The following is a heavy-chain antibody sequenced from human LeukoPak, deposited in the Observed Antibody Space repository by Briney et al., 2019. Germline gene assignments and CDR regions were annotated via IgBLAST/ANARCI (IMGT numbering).Heavy chain of an antibody. Sequence: PSETLSLTCTVSGGSISSSSYYWGWIRQPPGKGLEWIGSIYYSGSTYYNPSLKSRVTISVDTSKNQFSLKLTSVTAADTAVYYCARDLSATGDHNWFDPWGQGTLVTVSS. CDR2: IYYSGST. CDR3: ARDLSATGDHNWFDP. CDR1: GGSISSSSYY. D-gene: IGHD2-15*01. J-gene: IGHJ5*02. V-gene: IGHV4-39*07.